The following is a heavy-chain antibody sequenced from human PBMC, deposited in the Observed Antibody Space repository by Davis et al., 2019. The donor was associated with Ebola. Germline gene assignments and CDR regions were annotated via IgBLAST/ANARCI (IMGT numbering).Heavy chain of an antibody. D-gene: IGHD1-14*01. J-gene: IGHJ6*02. CDR3: ANHIYYYYGMDV. CDR1: GYSFTSYW. CDR2: IDPSDSYT. V-gene: IGHV5-10-1*01. Sequence: GESLKISCKGSGYSFTSYWIGWVRQMPGKGLEWMGRIDPSDSYTNYSPSFQGHVTISADKSISTAYLQWSSLKASDTAMYYCANHIYYYYGMDVWGQGTTVTVSS.